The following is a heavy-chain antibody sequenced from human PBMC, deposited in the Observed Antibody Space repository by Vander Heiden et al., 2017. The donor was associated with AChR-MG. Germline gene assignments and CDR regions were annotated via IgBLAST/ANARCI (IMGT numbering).Heavy chain of an antibody. CDR1: GFTFSSYS. CDR2: ISSSSSYI. CDR3: ARSVDKRLYYFDY. D-gene: IGHD2-15*01. Sequence: EVQLVESGGGLVKPGGSLRLSCAASGFTFSSYSMNWVRQAPGKGLEWVSSISSSSSYIYYADSVKGRFTISRDNAKNSLYLQMNRMRAEDTAVYYCARSVDKRLYYFDYWGQGTLVAVSS. J-gene: IGHJ4*02. V-gene: IGHV3-21*01.